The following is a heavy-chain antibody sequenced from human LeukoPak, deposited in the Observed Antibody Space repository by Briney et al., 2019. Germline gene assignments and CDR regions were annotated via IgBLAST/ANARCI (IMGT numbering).Heavy chain of an antibody. V-gene: IGHV3-48*01. Sequence: PGGSLRLSCAASGFTFSSYSMDWVRQAPGKGLEWVSYISSSSSTIYYADSVKGRFTISRDNAKNSLYLQMNSLRAEDTAVYYCARDGVVPAANWGQGTLVTVSS. J-gene: IGHJ4*02. CDR2: ISSSSSTI. CDR3: ARDGVVPAAN. D-gene: IGHD2-2*01. CDR1: GFTFSSYS.